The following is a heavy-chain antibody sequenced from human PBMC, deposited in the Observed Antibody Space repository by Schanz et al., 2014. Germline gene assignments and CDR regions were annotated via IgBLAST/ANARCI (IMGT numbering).Heavy chain of an antibody. CDR2: ITGGSTTYT. Sequence: EVQLVESGGGLVKPGGSLRLSCAASGFTFNNFGMNWVRQAPGKGLEWVSCITGGSTTYTYYADSVRGRFTISRDNAKSSVYLQMNSLRAEDTALYYCARDRGSAVGYQYYGMDVWGQGTTVTVSS. CDR1: GFTFNNFG. J-gene: IGHJ6*02. V-gene: IGHV3-21*01. CDR3: ARDRGSAVGYQYYGMDV. D-gene: IGHD3-22*01.